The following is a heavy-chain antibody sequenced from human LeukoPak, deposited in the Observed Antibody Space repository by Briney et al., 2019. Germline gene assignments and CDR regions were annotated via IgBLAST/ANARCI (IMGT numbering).Heavy chain of an antibody. D-gene: IGHD3-22*01. CDR2: ISYDGSDK. CDR3: AKLHYDDSSGPGPFDI. V-gene: IGHV3-30*18. Sequence: QPGRSLPLPCPASGFPFVSYGMHWARPAPGKGLEWVAVISYDGSDKNYADPVKGRFTISRDNSKKTLYLQMNSLRAEGTPGYYCAKLHYDDSSGPGPFDIWGEGTMVTVSS. CDR1: GFPFVSYG. J-gene: IGHJ3*02.